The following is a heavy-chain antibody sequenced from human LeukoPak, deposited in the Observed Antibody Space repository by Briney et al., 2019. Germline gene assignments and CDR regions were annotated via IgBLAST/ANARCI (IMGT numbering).Heavy chain of an antibody. D-gene: IGHD6-19*01. CDR2: MNPNSGNT. Sequence: GASVKVSCKASGYTFTSYDINWVRQATGQGLEWMGWMNPNSGNTGYAQKFQGRVTITRNTSISTAYMELSSLRSEDTAVYYCARVISGGSSGWSREDVWGQGTTVTVSS. V-gene: IGHV1-8*03. CDR1: GYTFTSYD. J-gene: IGHJ6*02. CDR3: ARVISGGSSGWSREDV.